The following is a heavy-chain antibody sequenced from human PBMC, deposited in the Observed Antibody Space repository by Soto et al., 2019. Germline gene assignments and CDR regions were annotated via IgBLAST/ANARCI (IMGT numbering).Heavy chain of an antibody. CDR1: GYTFTSYT. Sequence: GASVKVSCKASGYTFTSYTMHWVRQAPGQRLEWMGWINAGIGSTKYSQNFQDRVTITRDTSASTAYMELSSLRSEDTAVYYCARGPAGYYDSTGYYPYYFDYWGQGTRVTVAS. CDR3: ARGPAGYYDSTGYYPYYFDY. V-gene: IGHV1-3*01. CDR2: INAGIGST. D-gene: IGHD3-22*01. J-gene: IGHJ4*02.